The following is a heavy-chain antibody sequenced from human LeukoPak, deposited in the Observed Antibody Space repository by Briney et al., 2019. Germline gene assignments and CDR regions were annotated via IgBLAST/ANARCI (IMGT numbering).Heavy chain of an antibody. J-gene: IGHJ4*02. CDR1: GYTFTSYG. D-gene: IGHD6-13*01. CDR3: ATTSGYSSSWYYFDY. V-gene: IGHV1-18*01. CDR2: ISAYNGNT. Sequence: GASVKVSCKASGYTFTSYGISWVRQAPGQGLEWMGWISAYNGNTNYAQKLQGRVTMTEDTSTDTAYMELSSLRSEDTAVYYCATTSGYSSSWYYFDYWGQGTLVTVSS.